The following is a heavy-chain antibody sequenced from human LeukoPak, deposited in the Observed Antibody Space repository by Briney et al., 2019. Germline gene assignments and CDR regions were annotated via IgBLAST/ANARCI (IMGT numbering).Heavy chain of an antibody. Sequence: SVKVSCKASGGTFSSYAISWVRQAPGQGLEWMGGIIPIFGTANYAQKFQGRVTTTTDESTSTAYMELSSLRSEDTAVYYCASRRWSIAARSFDYWGQGTLVTVSS. V-gene: IGHV1-69*05. D-gene: IGHD6-6*01. CDR1: GGTFSSYA. CDR3: ASRRWSIAARSFDY. J-gene: IGHJ4*02. CDR2: IIPIFGTA.